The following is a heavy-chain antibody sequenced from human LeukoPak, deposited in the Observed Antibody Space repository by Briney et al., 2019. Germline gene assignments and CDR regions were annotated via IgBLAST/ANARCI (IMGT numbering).Heavy chain of an antibody. J-gene: IGHJ4*02. CDR2: IDNAGSIT. D-gene: IGHD4-17*01. V-gene: IGHV3-74*03. CDR1: GFTFSNYW. CDR3: ASPTVTTESYYFDY. Sequence: GGSLRLSCAASGFTFSNYWIHWVRQAPGKGLVWVSRIDNAGSITTYADSVKGRFTISRDNSKNTLYLQMNSLRAEDTAVYYCASPTVTTESYYFDYWGQGTLVTVSS.